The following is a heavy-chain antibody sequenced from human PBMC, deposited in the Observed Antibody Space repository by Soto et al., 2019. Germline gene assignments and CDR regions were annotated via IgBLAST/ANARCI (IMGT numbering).Heavy chain of an antibody. J-gene: IGHJ4*02. Sequence: QVQLVESGGGLVKHGGSLRLSCTASGFTFSDYYMSWIRHAPGKGLEWVSYISSRSSTIFYADSVKGRFTISRDNVKNSLYLQMNSLRAEDTAVYYCASGPNGAFFVYWGQGILVTVSS. V-gene: IGHV3-11*01. CDR1: GFTFSDYY. D-gene: IGHD2-8*01. CDR2: ISSRSSTI. CDR3: ASGPNGAFFVY.